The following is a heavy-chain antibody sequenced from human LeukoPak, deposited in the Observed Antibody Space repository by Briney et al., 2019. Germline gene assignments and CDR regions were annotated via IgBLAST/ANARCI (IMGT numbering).Heavy chain of an antibody. J-gene: IGHJ4*02. D-gene: IGHD4-11*01. CDR3: ARGGPYSNLFDY. V-gene: IGHV3-74*01. CDR2: INTDGSST. CDR1: GFTFSSYW. Sequence: GGSLRLSCAASGFTFSSYWMHWVRQAPGKGLMWVSRINTDGSSTSYADSVKGRFTISRDNAKNTLYLQMNSLRAEDTAVYYCARGGPYSNLFDYWGQGTLVTVSS.